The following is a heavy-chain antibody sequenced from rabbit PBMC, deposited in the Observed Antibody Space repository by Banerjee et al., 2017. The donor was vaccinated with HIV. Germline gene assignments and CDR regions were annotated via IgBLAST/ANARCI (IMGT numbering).Heavy chain of an antibody. D-gene: IGHD1-1*01. CDR2: INTGSSGST. J-gene: IGHJ6*01. Sequence: QQLVESGGGLVKPGASLTLTCTASGFSFSSSYYMCWVRQAPGKGLEWIACINTGSSGSTYYASWAKGRFTISKASSTTVTLQLTSLTAADTATYFCAREGKGSGSYKDGMDLWGPGTLVTVS. CDR1: GFSFSSSYY. V-gene: IGHV1S40*01. CDR3: AREGKGSGSYKDGMDL.